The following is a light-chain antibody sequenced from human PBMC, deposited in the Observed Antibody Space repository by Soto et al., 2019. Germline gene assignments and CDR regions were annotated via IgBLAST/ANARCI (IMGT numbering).Light chain of an antibody. CDR3: QQNQDIPPT. CDR1: QSIDTS. Sequence: DIQMTQSPSSLSASVGDRVTVTCRASQSIDTSLNCYQQRRGQAPKLLIYVASTLQSGVPSRFSGSGSGTHFTRTISSLQPEDFATYYCQQNQDIPPTFGQGTRVERK. J-gene: IGKJ1*01. CDR2: VAS. V-gene: IGKV1-39*01.